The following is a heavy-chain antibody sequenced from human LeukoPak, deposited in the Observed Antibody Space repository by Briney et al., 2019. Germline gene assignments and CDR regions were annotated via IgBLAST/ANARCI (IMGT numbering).Heavy chain of an antibody. V-gene: IGHV4-34*01. CDR3: ARGGKEETYYDFWSGYYHDY. CDR2: INHSGSI. CDR1: GGSFSGYY. D-gene: IGHD3-3*01. Sequence: SETLSLTCAVHGGSFSGYYWSWIRQPPGKGLEWIGEINHSGSINYNPSLKSRVTISVDTSKNQFSLKLSSVTAADTAVYYCARGGKEETYYDFWSGYYHDYWGQGTLVTVSS. J-gene: IGHJ4*02.